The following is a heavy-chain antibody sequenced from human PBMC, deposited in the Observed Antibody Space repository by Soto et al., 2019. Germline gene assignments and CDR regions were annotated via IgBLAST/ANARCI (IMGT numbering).Heavy chain of an antibody. D-gene: IGHD2-8*01. CDR1: GYTFTSYG. CDR3: ARELQNCTNGVCYDWFDP. J-gene: IGHJ5*02. V-gene: IGHV1-18*01. Sequence: GASVKVSCKASGYTFTSYGISWVRQAPGQGLEWMGWISAYNGNTNYAQKLQGRVTMTTDTSTSTAYMELRSLRSDDTAVYYCARELQNCTNGVCYDWFDPWGQGTLVTVSS. CDR2: ISAYNGNT.